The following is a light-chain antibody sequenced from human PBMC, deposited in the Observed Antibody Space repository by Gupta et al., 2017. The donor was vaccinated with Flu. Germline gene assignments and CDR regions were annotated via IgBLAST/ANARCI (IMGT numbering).Light chain of an antibody. CDR3: LQQNTYPPT. Sequence: DIQMTQSPSSLSASVGDRVTITCRASQDIRNDLGWYQQKAGKAPQRLIFAAHSLDSGVPSRFSGSGSGTEFTLTINSLQPEDFATYFCLQQNTYPPTFGGGTKVEIK. CDR1: QDIRND. CDR2: AAH. J-gene: IGKJ4*01. V-gene: IGKV1-17*01.